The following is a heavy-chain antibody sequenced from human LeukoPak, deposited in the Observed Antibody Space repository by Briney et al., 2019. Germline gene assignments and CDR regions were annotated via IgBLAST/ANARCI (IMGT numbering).Heavy chain of an antibody. CDR3: ARGGRIESRPKYFDY. CDR2: ISVYNGNT. J-gene: IGHJ4*02. Sequence: ASVKVSCKASGYTFTSYGISWVRQAPGQGLEWMGWISVYNGNTKYAQKLQGRVTLTTVTMTTDTSTSTAYMELRSLRSDDTAVYYCARGGRIESRPKYFDYWGQGTLVTVSS. D-gene: IGHD6-6*01. CDR1: GYTFTSYG. V-gene: IGHV1-18*01.